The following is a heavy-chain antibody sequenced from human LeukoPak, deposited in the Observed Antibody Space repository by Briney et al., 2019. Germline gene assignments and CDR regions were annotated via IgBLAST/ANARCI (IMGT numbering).Heavy chain of an antibody. Sequence: GGSLRLSCAASGFTFSSYSMNWVRQAPGKWLEWVSSISSSSYIYYADSVKGRFTISRDNAKNSLYLQMNSLRAEDTAVYYCARGALYYDILTGYLESYYFDYWGQGTLVTVSS. CDR1: GFTFSSYS. CDR3: ARGALYYDILTGYLESYYFDY. J-gene: IGHJ4*02. CDR2: ISSSSYI. V-gene: IGHV3-21*01. D-gene: IGHD3-9*01.